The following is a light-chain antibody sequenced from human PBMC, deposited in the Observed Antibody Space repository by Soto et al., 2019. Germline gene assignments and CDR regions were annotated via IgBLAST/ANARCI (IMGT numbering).Light chain of an antibody. V-gene: IGKV3-20*01. CDR2: GAS. Sequence: EIVLTQSPGTLSLSPGERATLSCRASQSVSSSYLAWYQQTPGQAPRLLIYGASSRATGIPDRFSGSGSGTEVTLTISRLEPEDFAVYYCQQYGSSPPITFGQGTRLEIK. J-gene: IGKJ5*01. CDR1: QSVSSSY. CDR3: QQYGSSPPIT.